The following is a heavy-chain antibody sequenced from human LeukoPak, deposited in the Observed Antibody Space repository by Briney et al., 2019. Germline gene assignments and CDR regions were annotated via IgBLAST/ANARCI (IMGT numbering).Heavy chain of an antibody. J-gene: IGHJ4*02. D-gene: IGHD2-2*01. V-gene: IGHV3-23*01. CDR1: GFTFSSYA. Sequence: GGSLRLSCAASGFTFSSYAMSWVRQAPGKGLEWVSAISGSGGSTYYADSVKGRFTISRDNSKNTLYLLMNSLRAEDTAVYYCAKDRAVVVPAAMSGLLDYWGQGTLVTVSS. CDR2: ISGSGGST. CDR3: AKDRAVVVPAAMSGLLDY.